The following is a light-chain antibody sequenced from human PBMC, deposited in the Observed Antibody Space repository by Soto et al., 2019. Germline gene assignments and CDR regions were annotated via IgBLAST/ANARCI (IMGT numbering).Light chain of an antibody. CDR1: QSISSY. CDR2: AAS. J-gene: IGKJ4*01. CDR3: QQSYSTPLT. V-gene: IGKV1-39*01. Sequence: DIQMTQSPSSLSASVGDRVTITCRASQSISSYLNGYQQKPGKAPKLLIYAASSLQSGVPPRFSGSGSGTDFTLTISSLQPEDFATFYCQQSYSTPLTFGGGTKVEI.